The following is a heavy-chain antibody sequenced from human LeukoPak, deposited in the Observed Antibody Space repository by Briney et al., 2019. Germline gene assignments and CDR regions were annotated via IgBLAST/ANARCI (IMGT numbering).Heavy chain of an antibody. J-gene: IGHJ3*02. CDR3: ARYTQGVGFDI. D-gene: IGHD2-2*02. V-gene: IGHV1-8*01. Sequence: GASVSVSCKPAGYTSSSPDINWVRQATGRALEWLGWMNPRDDTGYAQSTQARVTLTRDRSTNTDYMEISSLTSDDTAVYYCARYTQGVGFDIWGQGTMVTVSA. CDR1: GYTSSSPD. CDR2: MNPRDDT.